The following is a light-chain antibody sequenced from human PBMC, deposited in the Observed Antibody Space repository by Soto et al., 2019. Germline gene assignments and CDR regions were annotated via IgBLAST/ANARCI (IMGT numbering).Light chain of an antibody. CDR1: QSVSSD. J-gene: IGKJ2*01. V-gene: IGKV3-15*01. CDR2: GAS. CDR3: QQYNNWPYT. Sequence: EIVMRQSPATLSLSPGDRATLSCRASQSVSSDLAWYQQKPGQAPRLLIYGASTRATGIPARFSGSGSGTESTLTISSLQSEDFAIYYCQQYNNWPYTFSQGTKLEIK.